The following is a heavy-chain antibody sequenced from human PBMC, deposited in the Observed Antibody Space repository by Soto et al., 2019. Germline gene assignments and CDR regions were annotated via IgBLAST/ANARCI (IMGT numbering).Heavy chain of an antibody. CDR1: GYTFTSYG. D-gene: IGHD6-13*01. J-gene: IGHJ4*02. Sequence: GASVKVSCKASGYTFTSYGISWVRQAPGQGLEWMGWISAYNGNTNYAQKLQGRVTMTTDTSTSTAYMELRSLRSDDTAVYYCARDVYSSSWYPLDYSGQGTLVTVSS. CDR3: ARDVYSSSWYPLDY. V-gene: IGHV1-18*01. CDR2: ISAYNGNT.